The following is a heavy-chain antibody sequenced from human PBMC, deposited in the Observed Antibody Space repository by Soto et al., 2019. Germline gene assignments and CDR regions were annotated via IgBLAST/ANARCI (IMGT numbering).Heavy chain of an antibody. Sequence: GGSLRLSCAASGFTFSSYWMSWVRQAPGKGLEWVANIKQDGSEKYYVDSVKGRFTISRDNAKNSLYLQMNSLRAEDTAVYYCARESTLRFLEWLPGYYYYMDVWGKGTTVTVSS. CDR3: ARESTLRFLEWLPGYYYYMDV. D-gene: IGHD3-3*01. J-gene: IGHJ6*03. V-gene: IGHV3-7*01. CDR1: GFTFSSYW. CDR2: IKQDGSEK.